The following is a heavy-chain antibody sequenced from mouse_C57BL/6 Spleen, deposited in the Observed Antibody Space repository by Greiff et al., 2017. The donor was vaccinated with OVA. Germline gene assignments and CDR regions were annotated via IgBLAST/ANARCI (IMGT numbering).Heavy chain of an antibody. V-gene: IGHV1-59*01. Sequence: QVQLQQPGAELVRPGTSVKLSCKASGYTFTSYWMHWVKQRPGQGLEWIGVIDPSDSYTNYNQKFKGKATLTVDTSSSTAYMQLSSLTSEDSAVYYCARSLWLQAMDYWGQGTSVTVSS. CDR3: ARSLWLQAMDY. J-gene: IGHJ4*01. D-gene: IGHD2-2*01. CDR2: IDPSDSYT. CDR1: GYTFTSYW.